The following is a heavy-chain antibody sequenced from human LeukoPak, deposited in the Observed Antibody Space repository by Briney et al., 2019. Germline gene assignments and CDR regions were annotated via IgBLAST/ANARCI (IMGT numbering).Heavy chain of an antibody. D-gene: IGHD3-10*01. V-gene: IGHV3-64D*06. CDR1: GFTFSNYA. CDR3: VKRATSGSGVTYDY. Sequence: GGSLRLSCSASGFTFSNYAMHWVRQTPGKGLEYVSAISSNGDITNYADSVKGRFTTSRDNSKNTLFLQMSSLRTEDTAVYYCVKRATSGSGVTYDYWGQGTLVTVSS. CDR2: ISSNGDIT. J-gene: IGHJ4*02.